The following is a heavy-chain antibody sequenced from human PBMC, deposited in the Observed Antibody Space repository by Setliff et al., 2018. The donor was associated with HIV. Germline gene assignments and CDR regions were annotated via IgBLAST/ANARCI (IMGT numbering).Heavy chain of an antibody. J-gene: IGHJ4*02. CDR3: ARLMPNWDYFDY. V-gene: IGHV4-4*02. CDR2: IFHTGST. D-gene: IGHD2-2*01. Sequence: SETLSLTCAVSGASISSGNWWSWVRQSPGKGLEWIGEIFHTGSTNYNLSLKSRVTISVDTSKNHFSLNVSSLTAADTALYFCARLMPNWDYFDYWGQGTQVTVSS. CDR1: GASISSGNW.